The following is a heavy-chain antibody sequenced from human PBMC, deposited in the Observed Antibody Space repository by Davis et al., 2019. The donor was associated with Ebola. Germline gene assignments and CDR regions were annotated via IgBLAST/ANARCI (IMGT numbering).Heavy chain of an antibody. J-gene: IGHJ4*02. V-gene: IGHV3-23*01. CDR2: ISGSGDST. CDR3: AKDRVHGVFPEY. Sequence: GESLKISCAASGFTFSSYAMSWVRQAPGKGLEWVSAISGSGDSTYYADSVKGRFTVSRDNSRNTLYLQMNSLRDEDTAVYYCAKDRVHGVFPEYWGQGTLVTVSS. CDR1: GFTFSSYA. D-gene: IGHD3-3*01.